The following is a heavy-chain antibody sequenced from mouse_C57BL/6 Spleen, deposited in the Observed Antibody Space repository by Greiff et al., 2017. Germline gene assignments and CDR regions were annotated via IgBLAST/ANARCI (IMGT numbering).Heavy chain of an antibody. Sequence: QVQLQQSGAELVKPGASVKISCKASGYAFSSYWTNWVKQRPGKGLEWIGQIYPGDGDTNYNGKFKGKATLTADKSSSTAYMQLSSLTSEDSAVYFCARLREDSYWGQGTTLTVSS. CDR3: ARLREDSY. D-gene: IGHD2-12*01. CDR2: IYPGDGDT. CDR1: GYAFSSYW. V-gene: IGHV1-80*01. J-gene: IGHJ2*01.